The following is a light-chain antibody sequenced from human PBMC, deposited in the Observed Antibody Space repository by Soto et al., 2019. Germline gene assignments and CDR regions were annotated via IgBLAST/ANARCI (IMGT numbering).Light chain of an antibody. CDR2: DVS. Sequence: EIVMTQSPATLSVSPWERATLSCMASQSVSSSYLAWYQHKPGQAPRLLIYDVSSRATGIPDRFSGGGSGTDFTLTISRLEPEDFAVYYCQQFSSYPLTFGGGTKVDIK. CDR3: QQFSSYPLT. V-gene: IGKV3-20*01. CDR1: QSVSSSY. J-gene: IGKJ4*01.